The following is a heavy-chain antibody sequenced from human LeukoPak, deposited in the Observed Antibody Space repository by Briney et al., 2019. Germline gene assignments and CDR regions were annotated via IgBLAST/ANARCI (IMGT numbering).Heavy chain of an antibody. V-gene: IGHV4-34*01. Sequence: PSETLSLTCAVYGGSFSGYYWSWIRQPPGKGLEWIGEINHSGSTNHNPSLKSRVTISVDTSKNQFSLKLSSVTAADTAVYYCASSLYGSGSFDYWGQGTLVTVSS. CDR3: ASSLYGSGSFDY. D-gene: IGHD3-10*01. J-gene: IGHJ4*02. CDR1: GGSFSGYY. CDR2: INHSGST.